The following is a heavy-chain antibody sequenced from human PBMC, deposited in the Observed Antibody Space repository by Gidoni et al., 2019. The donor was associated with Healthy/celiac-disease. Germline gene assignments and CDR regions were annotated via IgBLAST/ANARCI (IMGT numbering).Heavy chain of an antibody. D-gene: IGHD4-4*01. V-gene: IGHV4-34*01. CDR2: INHSGST. CDR3: ASIRTTVTGYYYYGMDV. Sequence: DGLEWIGEINHSGSTNYNPSLKSRVTISVDTSKNQFSLKLSSVTAAETAVYYCASIRTTVTGYYYYGMDVWGQGTTVTVSS. J-gene: IGHJ6*02.